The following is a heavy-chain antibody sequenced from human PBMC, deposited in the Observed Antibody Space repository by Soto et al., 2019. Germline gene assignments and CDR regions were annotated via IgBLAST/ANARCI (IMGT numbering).Heavy chain of an antibody. Sequence: QVQLQQWGAGLLKPSETLSLTCAVYGGSFSGYYWSWIRQPPGKGLEWIGEINHSGSTNYNPSLNSRXXIXVXXPKNQFSLKLSSVTAADTAVYYCARQTLWFHGMDVWGQGTTVTVSS. CDR2: INHSGST. J-gene: IGHJ6*02. D-gene: IGHD3-10*01. CDR1: GGSFSGYY. CDR3: ARQTLWFHGMDV. V-gene: IGHV4-34*01.